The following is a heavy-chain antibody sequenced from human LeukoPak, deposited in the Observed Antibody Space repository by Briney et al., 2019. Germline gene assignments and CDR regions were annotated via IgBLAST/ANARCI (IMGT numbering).Heavy chain of an antibody. CDR2: IYPGDSDT. CDR1: GYNFITYW. J-gene: IGHJ3*01. V-gene: IGHV5-51*01. D-gene: IGHD2-15*01. Sequence: GESLKISCKGSGYNFITYWIGWVRQMPGKGLEWMGIIYPGDSDTRYSPSFQGQVTISVDKSISTAYLQWSSLKASDTAMYYCARQQQFCSGGNCYSLNAFDLWGQGTVVTVSS. CDR3: ARQQQFCSGGNCYSLNAFDL.